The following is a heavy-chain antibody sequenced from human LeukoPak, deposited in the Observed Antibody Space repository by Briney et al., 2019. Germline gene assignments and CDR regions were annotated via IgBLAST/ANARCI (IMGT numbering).Heavy chain of an antibody. J-gene: IGHJ4*02. Sequence: GGSLRLSCAASGFTFSDAWMSWVRQAPGKGLEWVGRVKSKTDGGTTDYAAPVKGRFTISRDDSKTTEYVQMNSLRTEDTAVYYCATLRRGYWGQGTLVTVSS. CDR1: GFTFSDAW. V-gene: IGHV3-15*01. CDR2: VKSKTDGGTT. CDR3: ATLRRGY.